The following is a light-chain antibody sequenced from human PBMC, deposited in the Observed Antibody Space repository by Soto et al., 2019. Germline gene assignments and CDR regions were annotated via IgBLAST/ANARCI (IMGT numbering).Light chain of an antibody. CDR1: LSVNTF. Sequence: EIVLTQSPATLSLSPGERATLSCRASLSVNTFLAWYQQKPGQAPRLLIYDASNRATGIPPRFSGSGSGTDFTLTISRLDPEDSAVYYCQQRSNWPRTFGQGTKVEIK. CDR3: QQRSNWPRT. V-gene: IGKV3-11*01. CDR2: DAS. J-gene: IGKJ1*01.